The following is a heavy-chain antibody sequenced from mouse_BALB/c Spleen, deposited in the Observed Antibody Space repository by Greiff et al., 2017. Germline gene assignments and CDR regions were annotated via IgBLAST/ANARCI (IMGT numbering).Heavy chain of an antibody. CDR1: GFNIKDTY. V-gene: IGHV14-3*02. J-gene: IGHJ3*01. CDR3: ARSAPGAWFAN. Sequence: EVQLQQSGAELVKPGASVKLSCTASGFNIKDTYMHWVKQRPEQGLEWIGRIDPANGNTKYDPKFQGKATITADTSSNTAYLQLSSLTSEDTAVYYCARSAPGAWFANWGQGPLVTVSA. CDR2: IDPANGNT.